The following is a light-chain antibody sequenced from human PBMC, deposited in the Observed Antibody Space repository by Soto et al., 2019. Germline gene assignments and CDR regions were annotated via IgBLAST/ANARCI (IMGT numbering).Light chain of an antibody. CDR2: AAS. J-gene: IGKJ2*01. CDR3: LQHNTYPYT. Sequence: DIQMTQSPSSLPASVGDRVTIICRASQGIRNDLGWYQQKPGKAPKRLIYAASSLDGGVPSRFSSSESGIEFTLTIRSRQPEDFATYYSLQHNTYPYTFGQGTKLEIK. V-gene: IGKV1-17*01. CDR1: QGIRND.